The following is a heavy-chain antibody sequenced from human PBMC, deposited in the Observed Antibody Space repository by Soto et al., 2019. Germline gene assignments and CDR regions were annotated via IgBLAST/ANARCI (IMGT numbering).Heavy chain of an antibody. V-gene: IGHV1-2*04. CDR1: GYTFTAYY. CDR2: INPNSGDT. Sequence: QVQLVQSRAEVKKLGASVKVSCKASGYTFTAYYIHWVRQAPGQGLEWVGWINPNSGDTNYAQRFQGWVTMTGDTSVSTAYMDLTRLRSDDTAVYYCARGGYTYGYGLDYWGQGTLVTVSS. CDR3: ARGGYTYGYGLDY. J-gene: IGHJ4*02. D-gene: IGHD5-18*01.